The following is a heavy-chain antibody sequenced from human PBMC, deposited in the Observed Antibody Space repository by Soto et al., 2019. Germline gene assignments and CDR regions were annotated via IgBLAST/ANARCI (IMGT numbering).Heavy chain of an antibody. CDR1: GFSFSIYA. D-gene: IGHD2-2*01. V-gene: IGHV3-23*01. Sequence: GGSLRLSCAASGFSFSIYAMNWVRHAPGKGLEWVSTISGSADSTYYADSVKGRFTISRDNSKNTVDLQMNSLRADDTAVYYCAKGTIGYCSRTSCLYYFDYWGQGTLVTVSS. J-gene: IGHJ4*02. CDR2: ISGSADST. CDR3: AKGTIGYCSRTSCLYYFDY.